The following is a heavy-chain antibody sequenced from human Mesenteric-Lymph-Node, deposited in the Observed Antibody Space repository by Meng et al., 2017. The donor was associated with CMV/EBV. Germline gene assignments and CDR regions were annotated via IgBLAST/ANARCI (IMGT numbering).Heavy chain of an antibody. CDR3: ARGSPLTAFGY. Sequence: ASVKVSCKASGYNFSGYYIHWVRQAPGQGLEWMGWINPNSGATNSAQKFQGRVTMTRDTSISTAYMELSSLRSDETAVYYCARGSPLTAFGYWGQGTLVTVSS. CDR2: INPNSGAT. J-gene: IGHJ4*02. D-gene: IGHD1-14*01. V-gene: IGHV1-2*02. CDR1: GYNFSGYY.